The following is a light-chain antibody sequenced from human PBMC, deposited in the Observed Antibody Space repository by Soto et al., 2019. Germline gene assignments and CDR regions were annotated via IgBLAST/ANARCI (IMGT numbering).Light chain of an antibody. V-gene: IGLV2-14*01. J-gene: IGLJ1*01. Sequence: QSALTQPASVSGSPGQSTTISCTGTSSDVGAYNYDSWYQQYPGEAPKVIIYDVSHRPAGVSNRFSGSKSGNTASLTISGLQTHDEADYYCSSYTSATTYVFVTGTKVTVL. CDR3: SSYTSATTYV. CDR1: SSDVGAYNY. CDR2: DVS.